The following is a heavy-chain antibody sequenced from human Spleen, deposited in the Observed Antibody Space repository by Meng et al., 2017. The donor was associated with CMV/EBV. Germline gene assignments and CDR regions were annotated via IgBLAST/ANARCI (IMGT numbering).Heavy chain of an antibody. CDR3: ARDVAAAGLIFDY. Sequence: KASGGTFSRYAISWVRQAPGQGREWMGGIIPIFGTANYAQKFQGRVTITTDESTSTAYMELSSLRSEDTAVYYCARDVAAAGLIFDYWGQGTLVTVSS. CDR1: GGTFSRYA. V-gene: IGHV1-69*05. CDR2: IIPIFGTA. D-gene: IGHD6-13*01. J-gene: IGHJ4*02.